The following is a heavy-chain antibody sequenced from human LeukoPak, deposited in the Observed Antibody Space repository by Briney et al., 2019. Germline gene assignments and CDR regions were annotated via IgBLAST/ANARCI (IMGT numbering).Heavy chain of an antibody. J-gene: IGHJ3*02. D-gene: IGHD6-13*01. CDR3: ARYSSSWFGSTDAFDI. CDR2: ISSSGTTI. CDR1: GFTFSNYE. Sequence: PGGSLRLSCAASGFTFSNYEMNWVRQAPGKGLEWVSYISSSGTTIYYADSVKGRFTISRDNAKNSLYLQMNSLRAEDTAVYYCARYSSSWFGSTDAFDIWGQGTMVTVSS. V-gene: IGHV3-48*03.